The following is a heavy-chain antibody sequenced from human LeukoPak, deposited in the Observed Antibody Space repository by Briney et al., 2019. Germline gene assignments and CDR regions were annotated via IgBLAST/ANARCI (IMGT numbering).Heavy chain of an antibody. CDR3: ARAALGYSSSWYVGYFQH. Sequence: GGSLRLSCAASGFTFSSYNMNWGRPAPGKGLEWGSSIISSSSYIYYADSVKGRFTISRDNAKNSLYLQMNSLRAEDTAVYYCARAALGYSSSWYVGYFQHWGQGTLVTVSS. CDR1: GFTFSSYN. J-gene: IGHJ1*01. D-gene: IGHD6-13*01. V-gene: IGHV3-21*01. CDR2: IISSSSYI.